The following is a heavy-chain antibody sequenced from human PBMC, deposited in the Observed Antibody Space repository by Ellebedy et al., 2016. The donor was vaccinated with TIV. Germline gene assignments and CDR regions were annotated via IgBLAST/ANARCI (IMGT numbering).Heavy chain of an antibody. CDR1: GGSISGHY. CDR3: ARLSCTAISCLKPPFDY. Sequence: SETLSLTXSVTGGSISGHYWSWIRQSPGKGLECIGYIFYTGYTMYNPSLKSRVTMSVDTSKNQFSLTVSSVTAADTAVYYCARLSCTAISCLKPPFDYWGQGALVTVSS. CDR2: IFYTGYT. D-gene: IGHD2-2*01. J-gene: IGHJ4*02. V-gene: IGHV4-59*11.